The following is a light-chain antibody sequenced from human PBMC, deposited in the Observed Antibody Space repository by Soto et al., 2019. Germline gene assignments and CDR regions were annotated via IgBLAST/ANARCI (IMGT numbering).Light chain of an antibody. V-gene: IGKV3-15*01. Sequence: EVVMTQSPATLSVSPGERATLSCRASQSVGSKLAWYQQKPGQAPRLLIYGAFTRATDIPARFSGSGSGTESALTVGNLRSQYLAGYDCQQENDWTWSRHTFGGGTKVEIK. CDR3: QQENDWTWSRHT. J-gene: IGKJ4*01. CDR1: QSVGSK. CDR2: GAF.